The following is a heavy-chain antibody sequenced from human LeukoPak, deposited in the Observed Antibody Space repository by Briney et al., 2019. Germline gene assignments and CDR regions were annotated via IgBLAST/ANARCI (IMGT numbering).Heavy chain of an antibody. Sequence: GGSLRLSCAASGFTLSSYGMHWVRQAPGKGLEWGAVIRYDGSNKYYADSVKGRFTISRDNSKNTLYLQMNSLRAEEMAVYYCARGYCSGGSCYDMDVWGQGTTVTVSS. CDR3: ARGYCSGGSCYDMDV. V-gene: IGHV3-33*01. CDR1: GFTLSSYG. J-gene: IGHJ6*02. CDR2: IRYDGSNK. D-gene: IGHD2-15*01.